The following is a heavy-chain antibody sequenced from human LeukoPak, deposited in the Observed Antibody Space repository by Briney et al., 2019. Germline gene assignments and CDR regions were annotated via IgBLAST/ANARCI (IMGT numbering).Heavy chain of an antibody. CDR2: IRSKANSYAT. V-gene: IGHV3-73*01. CDR1: GFTFSGSA. J-gene: IGHJ6*04. D-gene: IGHD6-6*01. Sequence: GGSLKLSCAASGFTFSGSAMHWVRQASGKGLEWVGRIRSKANSYATAYVASVKGRFTISRDDSKNTAYLQMNSLKTEDTAVYYCTRELEQLGSDVWGKGTTVTVSS. CDR3: TRELEQLGSDV.